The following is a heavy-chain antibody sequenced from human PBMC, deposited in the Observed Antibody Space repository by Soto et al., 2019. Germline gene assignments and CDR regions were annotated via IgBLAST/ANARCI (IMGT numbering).Heavy chain of an antibody. D-gene: IGHD2-2*01. V-gene: IGHV1-69*12. CDR2: IIPIFRTA. J-gene: IGHJ6*02. Sequence: QVQLVQSGAEVKKPGSSVKVSCKASGGTFSTYTVSWVRQAPGQGLDWMGGIIPIFRTANSAQKFQGRVTVTADESTRTAYMELSSLRSEATAVYYCARRYCISTSCHYYGMDVWGQGTTVTVSS. CDR1: GGTFSTYT. CDR3: ARRYCISTSCHYYGMDV.